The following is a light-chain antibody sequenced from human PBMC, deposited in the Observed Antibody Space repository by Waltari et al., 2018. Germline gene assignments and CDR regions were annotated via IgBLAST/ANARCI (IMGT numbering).Light chain of an antibody. J-gene: IGKJ4*01. CDR1: PGISIW. V-gene: IGKV1D-12*01. Sequence: DIQMTQSPSSVSASVGDTVTITCRASPGISIWLAGYQQKPGRTPDLLIYAASSLQSGVPSRLSGSGSGTDFTLTITRLQPEDFATYYCQQANSFPFTFGGGTKVEI. CDR3: QQANSFPFT. CDR2: AAS.